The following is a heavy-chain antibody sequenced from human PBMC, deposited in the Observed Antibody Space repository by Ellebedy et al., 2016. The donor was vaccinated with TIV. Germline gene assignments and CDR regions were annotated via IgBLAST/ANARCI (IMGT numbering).Heavy chain of an antibody. J-gene: IGHJ5*02. Sequence: MPGGSLRLSCTVSGGSISTSTYYWGWIRQPPGKGLEWIGSIYYSGSTYYNPSLKSRVTISVDTSKNQFSLKLSSVTAADTAVHYCAKDALITTIIGRGGWFDPWGQGTLVTVSS. D-gene: IGHD3-22*01. CDR2: IYYSGST. CDR3: AKDALITTIIGRGGWFDP. V-gene: IGHV4-39*07. CDR1: GGSISTSTYY.